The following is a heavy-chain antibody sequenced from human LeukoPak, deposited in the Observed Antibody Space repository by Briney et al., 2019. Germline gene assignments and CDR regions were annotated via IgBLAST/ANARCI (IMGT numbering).Heavy chain of an antibody. V-gene: IGHV4-39*01. Sequence: KPSETLSLTCTVSGGSISSSSYYWGWIRQPPGKGLYWIGGIFYSGSTYYNPSLKNRVTISVDTSKDQFSLRLNSVTAADTAVYYCASRYTIFGVATFDYWGQGTLVTVSS. CDR1: GGSISSSSYY. J-gene: IGHJ4*02. CDR3: ASRYTIFGVATFDY. CDR2: IFYSGST. D-gene: IGHD3-3*01.